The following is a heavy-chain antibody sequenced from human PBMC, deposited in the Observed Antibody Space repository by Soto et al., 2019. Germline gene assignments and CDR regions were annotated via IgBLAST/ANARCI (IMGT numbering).Heavy chain of an antibody. CDR3: AREIVIVPAAHHWFDP. D-gene: IGHD2-2*01. V-gene: IGHV4-59*01. CDR2: IYYSGST. J-gene: IGHJ5*02. Sequence: TSETLFLTCTVSGGSISSYYWSWIRQPPGKGLEWIGYIYYSGSTNYNPSLKSRVTISVDTSKNQFSLKLSSVTAADTAVYYCAREIVIVPAAHHWFDPWGQGTLVTVSS. CDR1: GGSISSYY.